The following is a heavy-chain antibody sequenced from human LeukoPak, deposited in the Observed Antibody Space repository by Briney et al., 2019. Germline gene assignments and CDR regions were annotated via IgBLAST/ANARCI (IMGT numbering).Heavy chain of an antibody. J-gene: IGHJ4*02. Sequence: SVKVSCKASGRTFSSHAISWVRQAPGQGLEWMGGIIPIFGTANYAQKFQGRVTITTDESTSTAYMELSSLRSEDTAVYYCARRGSNWNYYFDYWGQGTLVTVSS. D-gene: IGHD1-7*01. CDR1: GRTFSSHA. V-gene: IGHV1-69*05. CDR3: ARRGSNWNYYFDY. CDR2: IIPIFGTA.